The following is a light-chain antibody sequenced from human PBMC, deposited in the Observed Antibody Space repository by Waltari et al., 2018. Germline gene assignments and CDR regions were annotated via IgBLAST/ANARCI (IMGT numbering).Light chain of an antibody. CDR3: AAWDDSLSGWV. V-gene: IGLV1-47*02. J-gene: IGLJ3*02. CDR2: SNN. CDR1: SSNIGSNY. Sequence: QSVLTQPPSASGTPGQRVTISCSGSSSNIGSNYVYWYQQLPGTAPKLLIYSNNQGPSWVPDRFSGSKSGTSASLAISGLRSEDEADYYCAAWDDSLSGWVFGGGTKLTVL.